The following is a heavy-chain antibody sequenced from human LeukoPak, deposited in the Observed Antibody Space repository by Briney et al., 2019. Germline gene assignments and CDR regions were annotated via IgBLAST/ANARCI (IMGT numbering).Heavy chain of an antibody. Sequence: PGGSVRLFCAASGFTFSSYAMSWVRQAPGKGLEGVSAISGSGGSTYYAYSVKGRFTISRDNSKNTLYLQMNSLRAEDTAVYYCAKDLWSRAVVAAFDIWGQGTMVTVSS. CDR3: AKDLWSRAVVAAFDI. D-gene: IGHD2-15*01. CDR2: ISGSGGST. V-gene: IGHV3-23*01. CDR1: GFTFSSYA. J-gene: IGHJ3*02.